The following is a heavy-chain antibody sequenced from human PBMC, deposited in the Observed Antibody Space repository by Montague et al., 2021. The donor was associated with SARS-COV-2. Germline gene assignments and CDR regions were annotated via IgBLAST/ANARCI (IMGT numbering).Heavy chain of an antibody. CDR3: ARLRYYGGNSRFQGLVDY. CDR2: IYYSGST. D-gene: IGHD4-23*01. J-gene: IGHJ4*02. V-gene: IGHV4-39*01. CDR1: GGSISSSSYH. Sequence: SETLSLTCIVSGGSISSSSYHWGWIRQPPGKGLEWIGTIYYSGSTYYNPSLKSRVTISVDTSKNQFSLQLSSVTAADTAVYYCARLRYYGGNSRFQGLVDYWGQGALVTVSS.